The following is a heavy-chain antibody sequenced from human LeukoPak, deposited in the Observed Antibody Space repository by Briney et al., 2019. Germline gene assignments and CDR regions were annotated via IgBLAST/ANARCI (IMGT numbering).Heavy chain of an antibody. CDR2: VKNRGDGRTT. CDR3: TTEYYGGFDY. V-gene: IGHV3-15*07. J-gene: IGHJ4*02. Sequence: PGGSLRLSCVVSTFTKSWINWVRQAPGKGLEWVGRVKNRGDGRTTDYAAPVKGRFTISRDDSKRTVYLQMNSLKTEDTAVYFCTTEYYGGFDYWGQGTLVTVSS. D-gene: IGHD3-16*01. CDR1: TFTKSW.